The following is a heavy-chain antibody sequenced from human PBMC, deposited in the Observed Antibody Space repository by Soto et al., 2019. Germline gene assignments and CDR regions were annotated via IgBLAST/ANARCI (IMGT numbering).Heavy chain of an antibody. V-gene: IGHV3-23*01. J-gene: IGHJ4*02. Sequence: GGSLRLSCASSGFTFSSYAMSLVRQAPGKGLEWVSAISGSGSSTYYADSVKGRFTISRDNSKNTLYLQMNSLRAEDTAVYYCAKDALAGFDYWGQGTLVTVSS. D-gene: IGHD6-25*01. CDR1: GFTFSSYA. CDR3: AKDALAGFDY. CDR2: ISGSGSST.